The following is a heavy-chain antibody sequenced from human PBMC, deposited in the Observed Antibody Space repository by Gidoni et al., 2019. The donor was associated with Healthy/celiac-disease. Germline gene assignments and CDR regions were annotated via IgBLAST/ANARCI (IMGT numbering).Heavy chain of an antibody. CDR2: ISYDGSNK. D-gene: IGHD2-15*01. CDR3: ARDRGTRLLLAAVFDY. Sequence: QVQLVESGGGVVQPGGSLGLSCEASGFTFSSYAMHWVRQAPGKGLEWVAVISYDGSNKFYADSVKGRFTISRDNSKNTLYLQMNSLRAEDTAVYYCARDRGTRLLLAAVFDYWGQGTLVTVSS. J-gene: IGHJ4*02. CDR1: GFTFSSYA. V-gene: IGHV3-30*01.